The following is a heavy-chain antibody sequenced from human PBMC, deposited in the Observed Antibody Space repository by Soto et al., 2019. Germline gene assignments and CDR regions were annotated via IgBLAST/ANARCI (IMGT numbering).Heavy chain of an antibody. CDR2: IHPGNGNT. D-gene: IGHD2-15*01. CDR1: GYAFNIFA. CDR3: ARNELWSGVYIGTEVY. V-gene: IGHV1-3*01. J-gene: IGHJ4*02. Sequence: QVQLVQSGAELKKPGASVKISCRASGYAFNIFAVPWVRQAPGQRLEWVGWIHPGNGNTRYSQKFQGRVTISRDTSANTVYMELSGLRSGDTAGYYCARNELWSGVYIGTEVYWGQGTQVTVSS.